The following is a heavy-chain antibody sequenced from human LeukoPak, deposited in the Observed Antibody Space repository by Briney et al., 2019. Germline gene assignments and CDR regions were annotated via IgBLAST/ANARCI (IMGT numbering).Heavy chain of an antibody. Sequence: PSETLSLTCTVSGGSIRSYSWNWTRQPAGKGLEWIGRISTSGSTNYNPSLKSRVTMSADTSKNQFSLNLSSVTAADTAVYYCARGVGATYFDYWGQGTLVTVSS. J-gene: IGHJ4*02. CDR3: ARGVGATYFDY. D-gene: IGHD1-26*01. V-gene: IGHV4-4*07. CDR1: GGSIRSYS. CDR2: ISTSGST.